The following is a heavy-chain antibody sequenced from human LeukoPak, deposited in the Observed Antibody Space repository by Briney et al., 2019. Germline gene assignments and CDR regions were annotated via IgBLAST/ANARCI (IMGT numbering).Heavy chain of an antibody. CDR2: IYQGEST. D-gene: IGHD3-10*01. Sequence: PSETLSLTCAVSGGSVNSVTYYWAWVRQPPGKGLEWIGSIYQGESTYSNPSLESRVSMSVDTSKNQFSLRLTSVTAADTAMYYCVSVRRGNRIDYWGQGTLVTVSS. CDR1: GGSVNSVTYY. V-gene: IGHV4-39*01. J-gene: IGHJ4*02. CDR3: VSVRRGNRIDY.